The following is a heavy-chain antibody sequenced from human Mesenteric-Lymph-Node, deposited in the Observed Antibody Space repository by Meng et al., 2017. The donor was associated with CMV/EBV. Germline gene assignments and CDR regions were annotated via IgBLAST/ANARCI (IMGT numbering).Heavy chain of an antibody. D-gene: IGHD6-13*01. CDR3: ARGMSIAAAGTGWFDP. Sequence: GESLKISCAASGFTFSSYSMNWVRQAPGKGLEWVSSISSSSCIYYADSVKGRFTISRDNAKNSLYLQMNSLRAEDTAVYYCARGMSIAAAGTGWFDPWGQGTLVTVSS. CDR1: GFTFSSYS. J-gene: IGHJ5*02. V-gene: IGHV3-21*01. CDR2: ISSSSCI.